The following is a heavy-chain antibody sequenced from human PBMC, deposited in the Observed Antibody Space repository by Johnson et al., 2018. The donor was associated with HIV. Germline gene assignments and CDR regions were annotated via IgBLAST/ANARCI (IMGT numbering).Heavy chain of an antibody. J-gene: IGHJ3*02. CDR1: GFTFSSYW. CDR2: INSDGSST. CDR3: ARGGGVVGNAFDI. Sequence: DVQLVESGGGLVQPGGSLRLSCAASGFTFSSYWMHWVRQAPGKGLVWVSRINSDGSSTSYADSVKGRFTISRDNSKNTLYLQMGSLRPEDMAVYYCARGGGVVGNAFDIWGQGTMVTVSS. V-gene: IGHV3-74*01. D-gene: IGHD1-26*01.